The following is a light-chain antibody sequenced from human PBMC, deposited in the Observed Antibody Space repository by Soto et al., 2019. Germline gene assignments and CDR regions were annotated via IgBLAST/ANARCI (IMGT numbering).Light chain of an antibody. CDR1: QSVSSSY. CDR2: GAS. V-gene: IGKV3-20*01. CDR3: QQYGSSTRFT. J-gene: IGKJ3*01. Sequence: EIVLTQSPGTLSLSPGERATLSCRASQSVSSSYLAWYQQKPGQAPRLLIYGASSRATGIPDRFSGSGSGKDFTLTISRLEPEDFALYYCQQYGSSTRFTFGPWTKVDIK.